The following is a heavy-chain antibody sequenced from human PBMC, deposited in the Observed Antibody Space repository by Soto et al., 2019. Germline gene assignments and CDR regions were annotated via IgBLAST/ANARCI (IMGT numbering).Heavy chain of an antibody. CDR3: ARSVGGSNVNFDY. Sequence: QVQLVQSGAEVRTPGASVKVSCKASGYTFTSYDINWVRQATGQGPEWMGWMNPDSGNTGYVQKFKGRVTMTRNTAIRKAYMALSSLRSEDTAVYYCARSVGGSNVNFDYWGQGTLVTVSS. J-gene: IGHJ4*02. CDR1: GYTFTSYD. D-gene: IGHD3-10*01. CDR2: MNPDSGNT. V-gene: IGHV1-8*01.